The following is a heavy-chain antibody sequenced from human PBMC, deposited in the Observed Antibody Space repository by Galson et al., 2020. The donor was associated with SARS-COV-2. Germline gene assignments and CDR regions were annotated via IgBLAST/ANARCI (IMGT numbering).Heavy chain of an antibody. V-gene: IGHV3-30-3*01. Sequence: TGGSLRLSCAASGLTFSSYALHWVRQAPGKRLEWVAVISSDGSNKYYADSVKGRFTISRDNSKNTLYLQMNSLRAEDTAVYYCAREGATPIQLWLGRWFDPWGQGTLVTVSS. D-gene: IGHD5-18*01. CDR2: ISSDGSNK. CDR3: AREGATPIQLWLGRWFDP. J-gene: IGHJ5*02. CDR1: GLTFSSYA.